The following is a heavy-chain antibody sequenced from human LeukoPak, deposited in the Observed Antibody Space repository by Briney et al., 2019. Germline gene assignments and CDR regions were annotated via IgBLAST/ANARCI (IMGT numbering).Heavy chain of an antibody. CDR1: GGTFSSYA. Sequence: SVKVSCKAYGGTFSSYAISWVRQAPGQGLEWMGGIIPIFGTANYAQKFQGRVTITTDESTSTAYMELSSLRSEDTAVYYCATSRDGYNFHWFDPWGQGTLVTVSS. CDR3: ATSRDGYNFHWFDP. V-gene: IGHV1-69*05. J-gene: IGHJ5*02. CDR2: IIPIFGTA. D-gene: IGHD5-24*01.